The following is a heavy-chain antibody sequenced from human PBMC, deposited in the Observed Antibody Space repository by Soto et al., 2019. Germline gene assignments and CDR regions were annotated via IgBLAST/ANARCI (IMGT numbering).Heavy chain of an antibody. CDR2: ISAYNGNT. Sequence: QVPLVQSGAEVKKPGASVKVSCKASGYTFTSYGISWVRQAPGQGLEWMGWISAYNGNTNYAQKLQGRVTMTTDTSTSTAYMELRSLRSDDTAVYYCARDGYYHFWSGYHNWFDPWGQGTLVTVSS. D-gene: IGHD3-3*01. J-gene: IGHJ5*02. V-gene: IGHV1-18*01. CDR1: GYTFTSYG. CDR3: ARDGYYHFWSGYHNWFDP.